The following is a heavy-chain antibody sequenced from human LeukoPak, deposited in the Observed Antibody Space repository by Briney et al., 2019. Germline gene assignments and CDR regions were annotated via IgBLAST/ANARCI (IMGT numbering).Heavy chain of an antibody. Sequence: ASVKVSCKASGYTFTNHYMHWVRQAPGRGLEWMGLINPSGGSTLYAEKFQGRIIMTRDMSTATDYMELSSLRSEDTAVYYCARDNSIGDRGWWFDPWGQGTLVTVSS. V-gene: IGHV1-46*01. D-gene: IGHD4-23*01. CDR3: ARDNSIGDRGWWFDP. CDR1: GYTFTNHY. J-gene: IGHJ5*02. CDR2: INPSGGST.